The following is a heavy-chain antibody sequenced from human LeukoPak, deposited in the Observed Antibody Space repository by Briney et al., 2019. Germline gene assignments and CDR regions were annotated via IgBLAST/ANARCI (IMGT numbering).Heavy chain of an antibody. J-gene: IGHJ4*02. D-gene: IGHD6-13*01. CDR1: GFTFTTYG. CDR3: ARDRHSSWYWY. CDR2: IGGSGTRT. V-gene: IGHV3-21*01. Sequence: GGSLRLSCSASGFTFTTYGMNWVRQAPGKGLEWVSGIGGSGTRTYYADSVKGRFTISRDNAKNSLYLQMNSLRAEDTAVYYCARDRHSSWYWYWGQGTLVTVSS.